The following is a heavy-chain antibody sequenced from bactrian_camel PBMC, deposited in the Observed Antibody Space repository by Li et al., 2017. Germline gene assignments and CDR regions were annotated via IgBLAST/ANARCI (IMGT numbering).Heavy chain of an antibody. CDR3: AARWTGTASGCLDGNRYVH. D-gene: IGHD5*01. Sequence: HVQLVESGGGSVQAGGSLRLSCAASGYTFSTSCMGWFRQAPGKEREGVAAIVVDGSTTYADSVKGRFTISRDNGKNTLYLQMNSLKPEDTAMYYCAARWTGTASGCLDGNRYVHWGQGTQVTVS. CDR2: IVVDGST. CDR1: GYTFSTSC. V-gene: IGHV3S53*01. J-gene: IGHJ4*01.